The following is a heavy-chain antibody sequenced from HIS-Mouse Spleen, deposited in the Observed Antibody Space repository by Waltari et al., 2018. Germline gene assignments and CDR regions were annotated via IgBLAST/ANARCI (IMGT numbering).Heavy chain of an antibody. V-gene: IGHV3-49*05. CDR2: IGSKAYGGTT. J-gene: IGHJ3*02. CDR1: GFTFGDYA. D-gene: IGHD3-22*01. Sequence: EVQLVESGGGLVKPGRSLRLSCTASGFTFGDYAMSWFRQAPGKGLAWVVFIGSKAYGGTTEYAASVKGRFTISRDDSKSIAYLQMNSLKTEDTDVYYCTRVGVAYYDSSGDDAFDIWGQGTMVTVSS. CDR3: TRVGVAYYDSSGDDAFDI.